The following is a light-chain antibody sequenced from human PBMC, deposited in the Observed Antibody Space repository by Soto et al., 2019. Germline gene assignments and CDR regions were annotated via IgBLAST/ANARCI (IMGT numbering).Light chain of an antibody. J-gene: IGKJ1*01. CDR2: DVS. CDR1: QSISGW. CDR3: QQYHDYWT. Sequence: DIQMTQSPSTLSASIGDRVTITCRASQSISGWLAWYQQKPGKAPKLLISDVSSLESGVPSRFSGSGSGTEFTLTISSLQPADFAVYYCQQYHDYWTFGPGTKVEVK. V-gene: IGKV1-5*01.